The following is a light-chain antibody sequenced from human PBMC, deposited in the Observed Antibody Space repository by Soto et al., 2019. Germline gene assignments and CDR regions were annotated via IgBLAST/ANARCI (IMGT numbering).Light chain of an antibody. J-gene: IGKJ5*01. CDR2: RTS. Sequence: EIVLTQSPGTLSLSPGETATLSCWASQTVSSTSLAWYQQKPGLAPRLLIYRTSSRATGIPDRFSGSGSGTDFTLTISRLEPEDFAVYYCQQRSNWPQITFGQGTRLEIK. V-gene: IGKV3D-20*02. CDR1: QTVSSTS. CDR3: QQRSNWPQIT.